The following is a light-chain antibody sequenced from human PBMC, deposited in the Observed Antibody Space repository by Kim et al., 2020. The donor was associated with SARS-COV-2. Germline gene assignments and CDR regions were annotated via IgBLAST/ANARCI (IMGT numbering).Light chain of an antibody. CDR3: QQRSNWPPYT. Sequence: EIVLTQSPATLSLSPGERATLSCRASQSVSSYLAWYQQKPGQAPRLLIYDAPNRATGIPARFSGSGSGTDFTLTISSLEPEDFAVYYCQQRSNWPPYTFGQGTKLEI. CDR1: QSVSSY. V-gene: IGKV3-11*01. CDR2: DAP. J-gene: IGKJ2*01.